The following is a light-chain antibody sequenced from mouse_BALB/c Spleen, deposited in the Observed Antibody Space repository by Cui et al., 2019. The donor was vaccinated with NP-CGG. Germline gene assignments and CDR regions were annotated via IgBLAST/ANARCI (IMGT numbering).Light chain of an antibody. CDR2: GTN. V-gene: IGLV1*01. CDR3: ALWYSNHWM. Sequence: QAVVTQESALTTSPGETVTLTCRSSTGAVTSNYANWVQEKPDHLFTGLIGGTNNRAPGVPARFSGSLIGDKAALTITGAQTEDEAIYFCALWYSNHWMFGGGTKLTVL. CDR1: TGAVTSNY. J-gene: IGLJ1*01.